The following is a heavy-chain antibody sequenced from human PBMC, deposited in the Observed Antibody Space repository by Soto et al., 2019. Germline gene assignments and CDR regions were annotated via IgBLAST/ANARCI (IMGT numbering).Heavy chain of an antibody. D-gene: IGHD6-19*01. CDR3: AKDLGRYSSGSFDY. Sequence: GGSLRLSCAASGFTFSSYGMHWVRQAPGKGLEWVAVISYDGSNKYYADSVKGRFTISRDNSKNTLYLQMNSLRAEDTAVYYCAKDLGRYSSGSFDYWGQGTLVTVSS. CDR2: ISYDGSNK. V-gene: IGHV3-30*18. CDR1: GFTFSSYG. J-gene: IGHJ4*02.